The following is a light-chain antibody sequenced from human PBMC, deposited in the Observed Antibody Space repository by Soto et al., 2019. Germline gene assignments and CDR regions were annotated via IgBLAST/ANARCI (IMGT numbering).Light chain of an antibody. V-gene: IGKV3-11*01. J-gene: IGKJ4*01. CDR1: QSVSNY. Sequence: DIILTQSPATLSLSPGERATLSCRASQSVSNYLGWYQQKPGQAPRLLIYDASRRATGIPARFSGNGSGTDFTLTISSLEPEDIAVYYCQHRSDWPLTFGGGTKVEIK. CDR3: QHRSDWPLT. CDR2: DAS.